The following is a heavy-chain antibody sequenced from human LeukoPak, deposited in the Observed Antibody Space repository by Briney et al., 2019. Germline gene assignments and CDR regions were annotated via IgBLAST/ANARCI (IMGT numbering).Heavy chain of an antibody. V-gene: IGHV1-8*01. J-gene: IGHJ5*02. CDR3: ARGRLLRYFDWSRRTLNWFDP. D-gene: IGHD3-9*01. CDR1: GYTFTSYD. Sequence: ASVKVSCKASGYTFTSYDINWVRQATGQGLEWMGWMNPNSGNTGYAQKFQGRVTMTRNTSISTAYMELSSLRSEDTAVYYCARGRLLRYFDWSRRTLNWFDPWGQGTLVTVSS. CDR2: MNPNSGNT.